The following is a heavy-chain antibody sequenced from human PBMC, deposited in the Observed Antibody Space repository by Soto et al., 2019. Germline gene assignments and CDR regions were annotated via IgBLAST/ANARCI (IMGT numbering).Heavy chain of an antibody. J-gene: IGHJ5*02. CDR2: ISYDGGLQ. V-gene: IGHV3-30*03. CDR3: VSDRGYGHASVPYA. D-gene: IGHD5-18*01. CDR1: GFTFTSYG. Sequence: QAHLVESGGGVVQPGRSLRLSCAASGFTFTSYGMHWVRQAPGTRLEWVAVISYDGGLQHYADSVKGRFTISRDNSKYMVLLQMNSLRAEDTAVYYCVSDRGYGHASVPYAWGQGTLVSFSS.